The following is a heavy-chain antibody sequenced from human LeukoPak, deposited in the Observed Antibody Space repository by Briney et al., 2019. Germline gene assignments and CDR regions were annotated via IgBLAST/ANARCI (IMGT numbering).Heavy chain of an antibody. D-gene: IGHD3-9*01. V-gene: IGHV3-23*01. Sequence: GGSLRLSCAASGFTFSSYAMSWVRQAPGKGLEWVSGISGSGGSTYYADSVKGRFTISRDNSKNTLYLQMNSLRAEATAVYFCAKDPRRRGYDSLHYSDYWGQGTLVTVSS. J-gene: IGHJ4*02. CDR2: ISGSGGST. CDR1: GFTFSSYA. CDR3: AKDPRRRGYDSLHYSDY.